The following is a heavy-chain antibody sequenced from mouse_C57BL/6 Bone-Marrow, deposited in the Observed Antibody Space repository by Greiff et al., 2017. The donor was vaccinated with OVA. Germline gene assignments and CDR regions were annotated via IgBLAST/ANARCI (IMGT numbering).Heavy chain of an antibody. CDR2: INPYNGGT. D-gene: IGHD2-12*01. CDR3: ALIRPNFDY. Sequence: VQLQQSGPVLVKPGASVKMSCKASGYTFTDYYMNWVKQSHGKSLEWIGVINPYNGGTSYNQKFKGKATLTVDKSSSTAYMELNSLTSEDSAVYYCALIRPNFDYWGPGTPLPVSS. J-gene: IGHJ2*01. CDR1: GYTFTDYY. V-gene: IGHV1-19*01.